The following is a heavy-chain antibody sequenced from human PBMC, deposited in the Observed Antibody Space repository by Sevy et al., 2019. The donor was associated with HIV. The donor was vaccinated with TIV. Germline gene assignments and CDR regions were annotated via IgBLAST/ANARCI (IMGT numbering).Heavy chain of an antibody. J-gene: IGHJ4*02. V-gene: IGHV1-69*13. CDR1: GRTINSYA. CDR3: ARSISWYASFDY. D-gene: IGHD6-13*01. CDR2: IIPMLGTA. Sequence: ASVKVSCKASGRTINSYAISWVRQAPGQGLEWMGGIIPMLGTAYYVQKFQDRVTITADESTSTAYMELSSLRSEDTAVYHCARSISWYASFDYWGQGTLVTVSS.